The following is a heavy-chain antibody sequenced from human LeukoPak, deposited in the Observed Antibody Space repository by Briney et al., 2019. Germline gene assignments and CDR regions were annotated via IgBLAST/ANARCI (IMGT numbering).Heavy chain of an antibody. CDR1: GFTFSSYS. D-gene: IGHD3-10*01. J-gene: IGHJ4*02. CDR2: ISSSSSYT. Sequence: RSGGSLRLSCAASGFTFSSYSMNWVRQAPGKGLEWVSSISSSSSYTYYADSVKGRFTISRDNAKNSLYLQMNSLRAEDTAVYYCARGATGSGSYFLDYWGQGTLVTVSS. V-gene: IGHV3-21*01. CDR3: ARGATGSGSYFLDY.